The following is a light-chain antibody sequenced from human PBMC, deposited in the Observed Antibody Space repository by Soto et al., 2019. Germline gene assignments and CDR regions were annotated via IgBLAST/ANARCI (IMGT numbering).Light chain of an antibody. CDR3: ISYTGSSASYV. Sequence: QSALTQPASVSGSPGQSITISCTGTSRDVGGYNYVAWYQQHPGKVPKLVIYEVTNRPSGVASRFSGSKSGNTASLTISGLQAEDEADYYCISYTGSSASYVFGTGTKLTVL. J-gene: IGLJ1*01. CDR1: SRDVGGYNY. CDR2: EVT. V-gene: IGLV2-14*01.